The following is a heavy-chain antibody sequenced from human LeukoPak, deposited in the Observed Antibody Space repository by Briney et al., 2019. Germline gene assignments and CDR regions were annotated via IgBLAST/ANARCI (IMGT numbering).Heavy chain of an antibody. CDR2: IYYSGST. J-gene: IGHJ4*02. D-gene: IGHD4-17*01. V-gene: IGHV4-59*08. CDR3: ARHKSDYGDYHAH. CDR1: DCSMSGYY. Sequence: PSETLSLTCTVSDCSMSGYYWSWIRQAPGKGLEWIGYIYYSGSTNYNPSLKRRVTISEDRSMNQFSLKLSSVTAADTAVYYCARHKSDYGDYHAHWGQGTLVTVSS.